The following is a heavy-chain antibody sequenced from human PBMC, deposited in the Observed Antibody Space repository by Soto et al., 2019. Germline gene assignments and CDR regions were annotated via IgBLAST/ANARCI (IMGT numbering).Heavy chain of an antibody. J-gene: IGHJ6*04. CDR3: AREYGMDV. CDR1: GYSFHTYA. Sequence: QVQLVQSGGEVKKPGASVKVSCEASGYSFHTYAISWVRQAPGQGLEWGGWISGYNGNTNYAEKSQGRGTLPTDTCTKTGFMELRGLTSDDTAVYSCAREYGMDVWDKGTTVTVSS. CDR2: ISGYNGNT. V-gene: IGHV1-18*01.